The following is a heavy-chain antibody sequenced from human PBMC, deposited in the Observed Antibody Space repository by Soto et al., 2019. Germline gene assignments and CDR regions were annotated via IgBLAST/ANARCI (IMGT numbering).Heavy chain of an antibody. CDR3: AREGLYSSSSVGWFDP. Sequence: QVQLVQSGAEVKKPGSSVKVSCKASGGTFSSYAISWVRQAPGQGLEWMGGIIPSFGTANYAQKFQGRVTITADESTSTAYMELSSLRSDDTAVYYCAREGLYSSSSVGWFDPWGQGTLVTVSS. J-gene: IGHJ5*02. D-gene: IGHD6-6*01. CDR1: GGTFSSYA. V-gene: IGHV1-69*01. CDR2: IIPSFGTA.